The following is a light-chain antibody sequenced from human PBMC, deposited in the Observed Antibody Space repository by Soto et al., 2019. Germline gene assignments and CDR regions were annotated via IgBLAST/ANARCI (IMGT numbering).Light chain of an antibody. CDR2: GAG. CDR3: HQHGSSPFT. CDR1: QSVSSRN. Sequence: EIVLTQSPGTLSLSPGEGVTLSCTASQSVSSRNLAWYQQKPGQAPRLLIYGAGSRAGGIPDRFRGSGSGTFFTLTISRLETEVSAMYYCHQHGSSPFTFGPGTKVEIK. J-gene: IGKJ3*01. V-gene: IGKV3-20*01.